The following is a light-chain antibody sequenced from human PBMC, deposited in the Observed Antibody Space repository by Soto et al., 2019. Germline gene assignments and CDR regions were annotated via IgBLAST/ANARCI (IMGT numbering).Light chain of an antibody. V-gene: IGLV2-14*01. Sequence: QSALTQPASVSGSPGQSITISCTGTSSDVGGYNYVSWYQQHPDKAPKLMIYDVSNRPSGVSNRFSGSKSANTASLTISGLQAEDESDYYCSSYTSSSTRVFGTGTKLTVL. CDR2: DVS. CDR3: SSYTSSSTRV. J-gene: IGLJ1*01. CDR1: SSDVGGYNY.